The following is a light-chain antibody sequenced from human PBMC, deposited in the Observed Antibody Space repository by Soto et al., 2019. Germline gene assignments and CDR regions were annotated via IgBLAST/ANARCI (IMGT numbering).Light chain of an antibody. CDR1: TGAVTSGYY. CDR3: LVYYDSAWV. Sequence: QGVVTQEPSLTVSPGGTVTLTCTSSTGAVTSGYYPNWFQQKPGQTPRALIYGVSNRHSWTPARFSGSLLGGKAALTLSGAQPEDEADYYCLVYYDSAWVFGGGTKLTVL. V-gene: IGLV7-43*01. J-gene: IGLJ3*02. CDR2: GVS.